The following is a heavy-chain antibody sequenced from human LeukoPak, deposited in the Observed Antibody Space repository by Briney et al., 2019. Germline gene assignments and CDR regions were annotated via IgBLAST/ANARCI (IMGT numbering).Heavy chain of an antibody. Sequence: GGSLRLSCAASGFTVSSNYMSWVRQAPGKGLEWVSVIYSGGSTYYADSVKGRFTISRDNSKNTLYLQMNSLRAEDTAVYYCAREARGNYYDSSGYYDYWGQGTLVTVSS. CDR2: IYSGGST. V-gene: IGHV3-53*01. J-gene: IGHJ4*02. CDR1: GFTVSSNY. D-gene: IGHD3-22*01. CDR3: AREARGNYYDSSGYYDY.